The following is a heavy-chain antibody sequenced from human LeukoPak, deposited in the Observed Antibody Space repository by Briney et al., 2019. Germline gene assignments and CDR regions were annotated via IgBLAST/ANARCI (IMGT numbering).Heavy chain of an antibody. V-gene: IGHV3-21*01. CDR2: ISSSSSYI. D-gene: IGHD3-9*01. J-gene: IGHJ6*03. CDR3: ARDDRRYYDILTGYWYYYYYYMDV. CDR1: GFTFSSYS. Sequence: GGSLRLSCAASGFTFSSYSMNWVRQTPGKGLEWVSSISSSSSYIYYAESVKGRFTISRDNAKNSLYLQMNSLRAEDTAVYYCARDDRRYYDILTGYWYYYYYYMDVWGKGTTVTVSS.